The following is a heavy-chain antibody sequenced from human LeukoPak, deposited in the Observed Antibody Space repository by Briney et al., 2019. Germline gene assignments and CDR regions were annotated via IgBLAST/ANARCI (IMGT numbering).Heavy chain of an antibody. Sequence: EWIGYIYYSGSTNYNPSLKSRVTISVDTSKNQFSLKLSSVTAADTAVYYCARGDDRFVFDYWGQGTLVTVSS. CDR2: IYYSGST. V-gene: IGHV4-59*09. J-gene: IGHJ4*02. CDR3: ARGDDRFVFDY. D-gene: IGHD1-1*01.